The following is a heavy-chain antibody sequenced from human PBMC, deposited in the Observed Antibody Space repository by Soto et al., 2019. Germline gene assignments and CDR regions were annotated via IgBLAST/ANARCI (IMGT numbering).Heavy chain of an antibody. Sequence: PSETLSLTCTVSGGSISSGGYYWSWIRQHPGKGLEWIGYIYYSGSTYYNPSLKSRVTISVDTSKNQISLKLSSVTAADTAVYYCASMGYHYGSGSYPLDYWGQGTLVTVS. CDR1: GGSISSGGYY. J-gene: IGHJ4*02. V-gene: IGHV4-31*03. D-gene: IGHD3-10*01. CDR3: ASMGYHYGSGSYPLDY. CDR2: IYYSGST.